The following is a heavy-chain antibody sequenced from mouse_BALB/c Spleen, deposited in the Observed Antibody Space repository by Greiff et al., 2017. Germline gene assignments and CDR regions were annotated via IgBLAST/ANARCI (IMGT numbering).Heavy chain of an antibody. V-gene: IGHV14-1*02. CDR3: AGENDSAGSCLAY. CDR1: GFNITDYY. J-gene: IGHJ3*01. CDR2: IDPENGNT. D-gene: IGHD3-2*01. Sequence: EVQLQQSGAELVKPGALVKLSCKASGFNITDYYMNWVMQRPEQGLEWIGWIDPENGNTKYDPEFQGKASITVDTSSNTAYLQLSHLTSEDTAVYYCAGENDSAGSCLAYGGQGTLATVSA.